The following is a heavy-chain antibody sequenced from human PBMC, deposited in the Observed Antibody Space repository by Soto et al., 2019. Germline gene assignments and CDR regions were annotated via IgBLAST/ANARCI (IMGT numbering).Heavy chain of an antibody. CDR2: IKSDGSAT. J-gene: IGHJ4*02. Sequence: GGSLRLSCAASGFTFANYWMTWVRQAPGKGLVWVSHIKSDGSATSYADSVTGRFTISRGNSKNTLYLQMNSLRAEDTAVYYCANTFPYDFWSGYSNFDYWGQGTLVTVSS. D-gene: IGHD3-3*01. CDR3: ANTFPYDFWSGYSNFDY. V-gene: IGHV3-74*01. CDR1: GFTFANYW.